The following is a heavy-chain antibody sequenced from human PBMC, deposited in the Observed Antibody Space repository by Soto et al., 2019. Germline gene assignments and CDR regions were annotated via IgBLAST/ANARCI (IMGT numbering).Heavy chain of an antibody. V-gene: IGHV1-46*01. D-gene: IGHD2-15*01. CDR2: INPSGGST. Sequence: ASVKVSCKASGYTFTSYYMHWVRQAPGQGLEWMGIINPSGGSTSYAQKFQGRVTMTRDTSTSTVYMELSSLRSEDTAVYYCATLGYCSGGSCYDPAPSAFAIWGQGTMVTVSS. J-gene: IGHJ3*02. CDR3: ATLGYCSGGSCYDPAPSAFAI. CDR1: GYTFTSYY.